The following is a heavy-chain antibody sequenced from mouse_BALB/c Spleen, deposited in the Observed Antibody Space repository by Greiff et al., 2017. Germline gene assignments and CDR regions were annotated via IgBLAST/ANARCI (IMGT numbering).Heavy chain of an antibody. Sequence: EVQLVESGGGLVKPGGSLKLSCAASGFTFSSYAMSWVRQTPEKRLEWVASISSGGSTYYPDSVKGRFTISRDNARNILYLQMSSLRSEDTAMYYCARKLDYYGGNAMDYWGQGTSVTVSA. J-gene: IGHJ4*01. V-gene: IGHV5-6-5*01. CDR3: ARKLDYYGGNAMDY. D-gene: IGHD1-2*01. CDR2: ISSGGST. CDR1: GFTFSSYA.